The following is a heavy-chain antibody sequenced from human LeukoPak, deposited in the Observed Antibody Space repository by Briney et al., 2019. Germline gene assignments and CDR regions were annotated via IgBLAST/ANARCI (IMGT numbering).Heavy chain of an antibody. CDR1: GGSISSPTYH. V-gene: IGHV4-39*01. CDR2: ISGTT. CDR3: XRLSSGRPLDL. D-gene: IGHD2-15*01. Sequence: SETLSLTCTVSGGSISSPTYHWGWIRQPPGKGLEWIGSISGTTYYNPSLKSRVTISLDMSKNQFSLKLTSVTPADTAMYYCXRLSSGRPLDLSGQGALVTVSS. J-gene: IGHJ4*02.